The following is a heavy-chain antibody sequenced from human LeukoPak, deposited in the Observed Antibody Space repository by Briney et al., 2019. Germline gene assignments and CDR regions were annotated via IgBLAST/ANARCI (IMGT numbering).Heavy chain of an antibody. Sequence: GGSLRLSCTVSGFTVSSNSMSWVRQAPGKGLEWVSFIYSAANTHYSDSVKGRFTISIDNSKNTLYLQMNSLRAEDTAVYYCAKVPDTVTTQVFDYWGQGTLVTVSS. V-gene: IGHV3-53*01. J-gene: IGHJ4*02. D-gene: IGHD4-17*01. CDR2: IYSAANT. CDR1: GFTVSSNS. CDR3: AKVPDTVTTQVFDY.